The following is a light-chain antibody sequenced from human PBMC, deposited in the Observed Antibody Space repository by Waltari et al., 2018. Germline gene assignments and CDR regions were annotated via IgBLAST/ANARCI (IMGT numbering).Light chain of an antibody. V-gene: IGLV2-14*01. CDR3: SSYTNTFVV. Sequence: QSALTQPASVSGSPGQSITISCTGSSSDIGAYNYVAWYQHFPDEAPKLCIYEVRNRPSGVSSRFPGSKSGNTASLTISGIQAEDEAHYYCSSYTNTFVVFGGGTKLTVL. CDR1: SSDIGAYNY. CDR2: EVR. J-gene: IGLJ2*01.